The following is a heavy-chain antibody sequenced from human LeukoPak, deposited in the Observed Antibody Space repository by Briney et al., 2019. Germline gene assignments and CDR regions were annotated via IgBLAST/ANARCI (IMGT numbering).Heavy chain of an antibody. CDR2: ISSSSSYI. D-gene: IGHD5-12*01. V-gene: IGHV3-21*01. J-gene: IGHJ4*02. CDR1: GFTFSSYA. CDR3: ARDLRWLQSRGDYFDY. Sequence: PGGSLRLSCAASGFTFSSYAMSWVRQAPGKGLEWVSSISSSSSYIYYADSVKGRFTISRDNAKNSLYLQMNSLRAEDTAVYYCARDLRWLQSRGDYFDYWGQGTLVTVSS.